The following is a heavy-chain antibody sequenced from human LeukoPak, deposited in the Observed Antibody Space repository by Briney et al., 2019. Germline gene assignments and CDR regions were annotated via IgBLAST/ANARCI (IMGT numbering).Heavy chain of an antibody. J-gene: IGHJ5*02. D-gene: IGHD2-21*02. CDR2: ISYDGSNK. CDR3: ARLPLVTAAA. V-gene: IGHV3-30*04. Sequence: GRSLRLSWAASGFTFSSYAIHWVRQAPGKGLEWVAVISYDGSNKYYADSVKGRFTISRDNSKNTLYLQMNSLRAEDTAVYYCARLPLVTAAAWGQGTLVTVSS. CDR1: GFTFSSYA.